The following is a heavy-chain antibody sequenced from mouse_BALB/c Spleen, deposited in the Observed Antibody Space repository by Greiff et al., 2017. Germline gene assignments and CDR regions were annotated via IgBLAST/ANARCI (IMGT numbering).Heavy chain of an antibody. CDR3: ARGNERYFDV. Sequence: EVKLMESGGGLVQPGGSLKLSCAASGFTFSSYTMSWVRQTPEKRLEWVAYISNGGGSTYYPDTVKGRFTISRDNAKNTLYLQMSSLKSEDTAMYYCARGNERYFDVWGAGTTVTVSS. CDR2: ISNGGGST. CDR1: GFTFSSYT. V-gene: IGHV5-12-2*01. J-gene: IGHJ1*01.